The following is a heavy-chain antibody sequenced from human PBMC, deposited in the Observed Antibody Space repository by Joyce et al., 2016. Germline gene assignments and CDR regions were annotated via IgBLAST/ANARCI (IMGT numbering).Heavy chain of an antibody. CDR2: FDPEDGEI. Sequence: QVQLVQSGTEVKRPGASVKVSCKVSGYTLNELSMHWVRQGPGKGLEWMGGFDPEDGEIIYAQKFQGRVTMIEDTSTETAYMELSSLTSEDTAVYFCTTDGGGYSYGLYYFDYWGQGTLVTVSS. V-gene: IGHV1-24*01. CDR3: TTDGGGYSYGLYYFDY. J-gene: IGHJ4*02. D-gene: IGHD5-12*01. CDR1: GYTLNELS.